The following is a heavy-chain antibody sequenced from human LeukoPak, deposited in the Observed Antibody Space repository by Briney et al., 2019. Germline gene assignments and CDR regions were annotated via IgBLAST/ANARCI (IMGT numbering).Heavy chain of an antibody. CDR1: GFTVSSNY. Sequence: GGALRLSCAASGFTVSSNYMSWVRQAPGSRLEWVSVIYSGDSPYYADSVKGRFTISRDNSKNTLYLQMNSLRADDTAVYYCARVGGATNWGRGNWFDPWGLGTLVTVSS. D-gene: IGHD7-27*01. CDR3: ARVGGATNWGRGNWFDP. J-gene: IGHJ5*02. CDR2: IYSGDSP. V-gene: IGHV3-66*01.